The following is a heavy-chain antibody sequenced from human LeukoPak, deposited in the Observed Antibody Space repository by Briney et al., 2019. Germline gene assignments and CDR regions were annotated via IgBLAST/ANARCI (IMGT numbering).Heavy chain of an antibody. CDR1: DGSISSYY. V-gene: IGHV4-59*08. CDR3: ARLASGIAAAGPSHKNNGDFDY. CDR2: IYYTGIT. D-gene: IGHD6-13*01. J-gene: IGHJ4*02. Sequence: SETLSLTCTVSDGSISSYYWSWIRQPPGKGLEWIGDIYYTGITNYNPSLKSRVTISVDTSKNQFSLKLSSVTAADTAVYYCARLASGIAAAGPSHKNNGDFDYWGQGTLVTVSS.